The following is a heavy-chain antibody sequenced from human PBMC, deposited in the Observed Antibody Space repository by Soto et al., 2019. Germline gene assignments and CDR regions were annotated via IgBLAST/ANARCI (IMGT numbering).Heavy chain of an antibody. D-gene: IGHD6-19*01. Sequence: PGRSLRLSCAASGFTFSSYAMSWVRQAPGKGLEWVSAISGSGGSTYYADSVKGRFTISRDNSKNTLYLQMNSLRAEDTAVYYCAKDPTGIAVAGTGWYFDYWGQGTLVTVSS. CDR3: AKDPTGIAVAGTGWYFDY. CDR2: ISGSGGST. CDR1: GFTFSSYA. V-gene: IGHV3-23*01. J-gene: IGHJ4*02.